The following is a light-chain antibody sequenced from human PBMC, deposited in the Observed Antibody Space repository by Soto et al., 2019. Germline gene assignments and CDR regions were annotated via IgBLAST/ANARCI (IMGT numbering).Light chain of an antibody. Sequence: QSVLTQPPSASGSPGQSVTISCTGTSSDVGGYNYVSWYQQHPGKAPKLMIYEVSNRPSGVSNRFSGSKSGNTASLTISGLQAEDEADYYCSSYTSGSTPLIFGTGTKVTVL. CDR2: EVS. CDR3: SSYTSGSTPLI. J-gene: IGLJ1*01. V-gene: IGLV2-14*01. CDR1: SSDVGGYNY.